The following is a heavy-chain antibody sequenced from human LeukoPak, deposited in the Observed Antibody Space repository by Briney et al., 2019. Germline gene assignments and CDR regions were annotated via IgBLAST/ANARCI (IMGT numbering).Heavy chain of an antibody. Sequence: GGSLRLSCAASGFTFSRHWMHWVRQGPGKGLVWVSRINSDGSRTIYADSVKGRFTISRDSAKNTLYLQMNSLRAEDTAVYYCAREVGDYYDSSGSFGYWGQGTMVTVSS. V-gene: IGHV3-74*01. D-gene: IGHD3-22*01. J-gene: IGHJ4*02. CDR2: INSDGSRT. CDR3: AREVGDYYDSSGSFGY. CDR1: GFTFSRHW.